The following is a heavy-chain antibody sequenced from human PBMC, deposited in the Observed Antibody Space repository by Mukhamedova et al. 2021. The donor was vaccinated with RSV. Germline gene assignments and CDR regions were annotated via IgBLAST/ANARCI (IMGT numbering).Heavy chain of an antibody. J-gene: IGHJ4*02. CDR3: ARNYGSGSYRRLQYYFDS. D-gene: IGHD3-10*01. Sequence: GANIAQDGSEKYYVGSVQGRFTISRDNAKNSLYLQMNSLRAEDTAVYYCARNYGSGSYRRLQYYFDSWGQGTLVTVSS. V-gene: IGHV3-7*01. CDR2: IAQDGSEK.